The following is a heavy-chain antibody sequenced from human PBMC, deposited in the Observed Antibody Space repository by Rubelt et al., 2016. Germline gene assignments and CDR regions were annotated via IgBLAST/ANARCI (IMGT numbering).Heavy chain of an antibody. CDR1: GGSISSYY. CDR3: ARGAPITIGNWFDP. J-gene: IGHJ5*02. D-gene: IGHD3-3*01. V-gene: IGHV4-59*01. CDR2: IYYSGST. Sequence: QVQLQQWGAGLLKPSETLSLTCAVSGGSISSYYWSWIRQPPGKGLEWIGYIYYSGSTNYNPSLKSRVTISVDTSKNQFSLKLSSVTAADTAVYYCARGAPITIGNWFDPWGQGTLVTVSS.